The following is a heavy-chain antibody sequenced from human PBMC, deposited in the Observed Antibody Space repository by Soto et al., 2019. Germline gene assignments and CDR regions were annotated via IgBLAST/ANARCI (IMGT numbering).Heavy chain of an antibody. J-gene: IGHJ4*02. CDR2: IYYSGST. V-gene: IGHV4-59*08. D-gene: IGHD3-9*01. Sequence: SETLSLTCTVSGGSISSYYWSWIRQPPGKGLEWIGYIYYSGSTNYNPSLKSRVTISVDTSKNQFSLKLSSVTAADTAVYYCASTYYDILTGYFYFDYWGQGTLVTVSS. CDR1: GGSISSYY. CDR3: ASTYYDILTGYFYFDY.